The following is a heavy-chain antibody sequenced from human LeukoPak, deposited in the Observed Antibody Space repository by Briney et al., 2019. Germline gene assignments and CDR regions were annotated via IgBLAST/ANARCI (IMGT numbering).Heavy chain of an antibody. D-gene: IGHD2-15*01. J-gene: IGHJ5*01. V-gene: IGHV4-59*08. CDR1: GGSISSYY. CDR2: IYYSGST. CDR3: AREYCSGGSCFHDS. Sequence: PSETLSLTCTVSGGSISSYYWSWIRQPPGKGLEWIGYIYYSGSTNYNPSLKSRVTISVDTSKNQFSLKLSSVTAADTAVYYCAREYCSGGSCFHDSWGQGTLVTVSS.